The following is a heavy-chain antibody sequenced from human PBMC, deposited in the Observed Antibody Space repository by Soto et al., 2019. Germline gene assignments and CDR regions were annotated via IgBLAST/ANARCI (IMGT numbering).Heavy chain of an antibody. D-gene: IGHD6-19*01. CDR1: GYTFSSYD. CDR2: LNPNSGDT. J-gene: IGHJ4*02. Sequence: QVQLVQSGAEVKKPGASVKVSCKASGYTFSSYDINWVRQATGQGLEWMGWLNPNSGDTGYAQKLQGRVTLTRNTTINTAHIELRSLTSDDTAVYYCATSGGGWYLYWGQGTLVTVSS. V-gene: IGHV1-8*01. CDR3: ATSGGGWYLY.